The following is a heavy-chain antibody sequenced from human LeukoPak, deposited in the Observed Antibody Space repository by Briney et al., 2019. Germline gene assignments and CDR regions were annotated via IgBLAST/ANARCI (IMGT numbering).Heavy chain of an antibody. J-gene: IGHJ3*02. CDR2: IYTSGST. D-gene: IGHD4-17*01. CDR3: ARDPIDYGSLDAFDI. V-gene: IGHV4-61*02. CDR1: GGSISTGSYN. Sequence: PSETLSLTCTVSGGSISTGSYNWSWIRQPAGKGLEWIGRIYTSGSTNYNPSLKSRVTISVDKSKNQFSLKLSSVTAADTAVYYCARDPIDYGSLDAFDIWGQGTMVTVSS.